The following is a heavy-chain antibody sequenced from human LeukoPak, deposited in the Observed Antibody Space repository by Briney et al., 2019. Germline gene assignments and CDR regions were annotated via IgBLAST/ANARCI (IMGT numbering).Heavy chain of an antibody. V-gene: IGHV3-48*03. CDR2: ISSSGSTI. J-gene: IGHJ4*02. CDR1: GFTFSSYE. CDR3: AREYCSGGSCPNDY. D-gene: IGHD2-15*01. Sequence: GGSLRLSCAASGFTFSSYEMSWVRQAPGKGLEWVSYISSSGSTIYYADSVKGRFTISRDNAKNSLYLQMNSLRAEDTAVYYCAREYCSGGSCPNDYWGQGTLVTVSS.